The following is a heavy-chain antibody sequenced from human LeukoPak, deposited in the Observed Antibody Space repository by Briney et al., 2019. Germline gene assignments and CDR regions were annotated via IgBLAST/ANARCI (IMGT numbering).Heavy chain of an antibody. J-gene: IGHJ4*02. V-gene: IGHV1-2*06. CDR2: INPNSGAI. D-gene: IGHD1-26*01. Sequence: ASMKVSCKASGYTFTVYFIHWVRQAPGQGLEWMGRINPNSGAIDYAQKFQGRVTMTRDTSISTAYMELSSLKSDDTAVYYCAKIGSSHDFDYWGQGTLITVSS. CDR1: GYTFTVYF. CDR3: AKIGSSHDFDY.